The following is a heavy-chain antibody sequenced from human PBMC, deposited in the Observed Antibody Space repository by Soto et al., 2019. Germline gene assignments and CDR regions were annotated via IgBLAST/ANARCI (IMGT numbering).Heavy chain of an antibody. CDR1: GFTFSTYW. CDR3: ASIPMVRGPSDY. J-gene: IGHJ4*02. V-gene: IGHV3-74*02. CDR2: INGDGTTT. D-gene: IGHD3-10*01. Sequence: EVRLVESAGGLVQPGGSLRLSCAASGFTFSTYWMHWVRQAPGKGLVWVSRINGDGTTTQYADSVKGRFTISRDNAKNTLYLQMNTLRGDDTAMYYCASIPMVRGPSDYWGQGTLVTVSS.